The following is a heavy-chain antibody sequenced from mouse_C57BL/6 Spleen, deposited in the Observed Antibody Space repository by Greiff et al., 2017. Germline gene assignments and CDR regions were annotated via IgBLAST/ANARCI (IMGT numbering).Heavy chain of an antibody. V-gene: IGHV1-82*01. CDR2: IYPGDGDT. J-gene: IGHJ2*01. CDR3: AKGCGTTVQYYFDY. D-gene: IGHD1-1*01. Sequence: QVQLQQSGPELVKPGASVKISCKASGYAFSSSWMNWVKQRPGKGLEWIGRIYPGDGDTNYNGKFKGKATLTADKSSSTAYMQLSSLTSEDSAVYFCAKGCGTTVQYYFDYWGQGTTLTVSS. CDR1: GYAFSSSW.